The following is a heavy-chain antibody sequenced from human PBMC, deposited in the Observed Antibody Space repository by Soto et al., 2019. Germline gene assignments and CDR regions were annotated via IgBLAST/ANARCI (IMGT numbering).Heavy chain of an antibody. CDR1: GYTFTGYY. Sequence: ASVKVSCKASGYTFTGYYMHWVRQAPGQGLEWMGWINPNSGGTNYAQKFQGWVTMTRDTSISTAYMELSRLRSDDTAVYYCARDQFGILTGYSHDAFDIWGQGTMVTVSS. V-gene: IGHV1-2*04. D-gene: IGHD3-9*01. J-gene: IGHJ3*02. CDR2: INPNSGGT. CDR3: ARDQFGILTGYSHDAFDI.